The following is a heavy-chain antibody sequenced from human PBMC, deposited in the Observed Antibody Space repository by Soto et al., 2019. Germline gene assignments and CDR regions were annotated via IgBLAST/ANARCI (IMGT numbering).Heavy chain of an antibody. V-gene: IGHV3-23*01. CDR3: AKEGGGYYDSSGYYTDHDAFDI. D-gene: IGHD3-22*01. J-gene: IGHJ3*02. CDR1: GFTFSSYA. CDR2: ISGSGGST. Sequence: VQLLESGGGLVQPGGSLRLSCAASGFTFSSYAMSWVRQAPGKGLEWVSAISGSGGSTYYADSVKGRFTISRDNSKNTLYLQMNSLRAEDTAVYYCAKEGGGYYDSSGYYTDHDAFDIWGQGTMVTVSS.